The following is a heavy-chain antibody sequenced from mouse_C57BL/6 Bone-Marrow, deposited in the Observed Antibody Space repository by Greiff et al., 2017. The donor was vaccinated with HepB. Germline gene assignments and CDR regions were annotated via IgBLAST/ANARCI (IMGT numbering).Heavy chain of an antibody. CDR2: ISSGSSTI. Sequence: EVMLVESGGGLVKPGGSLKLSCAASGFTFSDYGMHWVRQAPEKGLEWVAYISSGSSTIYYADTVKGRFTISRDNAKNTLFLQMTSLRSEDTAMYYCARGRNYYGDYWGQGTTLTVSS. CDR1: GFTFSDYG. CDR3: ARGRNYYGDY. D-gene: IGHD1-1*01. V-gene: IGHV5-17*01. J-gene: IGHJ2*01.